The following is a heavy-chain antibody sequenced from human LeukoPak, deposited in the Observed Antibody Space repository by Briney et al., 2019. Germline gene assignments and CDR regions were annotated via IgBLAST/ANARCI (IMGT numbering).Heavy chain of an antibody. V-gene: IGHV4-39*01. J-gene: IGHJ4*02. CDR1: XXXYX. D-gene: IGHD6-19*01. Sequence: XXXYXWGWIRQPPGKGLEWIGSIYYSGSTYYNPSLKSRVTISVDTSKDQFSLKLSSVTAADTAVYYCASAPPGSGWPLFDYWGQGTLVTVSS. CDR2: IYYSGST. CDR3: ASAPPGSGWPLFDY.